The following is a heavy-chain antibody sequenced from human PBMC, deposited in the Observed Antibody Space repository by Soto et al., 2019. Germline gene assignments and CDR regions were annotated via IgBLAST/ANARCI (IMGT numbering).Heavy chain of an antibody. J-gene: IGHJ6*03. CDR1: GYTFTSYA. Sequence: QVQLVQSGAEVKKPGASVKVSCKASGYTFTSYAMHWVRQAPGQRLEWMGWINAGNGNTKYSQKFQGRVTITRDTSASTAYMELSSLRSEDTAVYYCARGEAVTTSYYYYYMDVWGKGTTVTVSS. V-gene: IGHV1-3*01. CDR3: ARGEAVTTSYYYYYMDV. CDR2: INAGNGNT. D-gene: IGHD4-17*01.